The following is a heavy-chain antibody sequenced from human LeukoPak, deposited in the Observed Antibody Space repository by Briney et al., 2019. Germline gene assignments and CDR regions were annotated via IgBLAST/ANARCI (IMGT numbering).Heavy chain of an antibody. J-gene: IGHJ4*02. D-gene: IGHD2-2*01. Sequence: SETLSLTCTVSGGSIRSYYWNWIRQPPGKGLEWIGYIYYSGSTNYNPSLKSRVTISVDTSKNQFSLKLSSVTAADTAVYYCARGVVPAAPTLFAYWGQGTLVTVAS. CDR2: IYYSGST. V-gene: IGHV4-59*01. CDR1: GGSIRSYY. CDR3: ARGVVPAAPTLFAY.